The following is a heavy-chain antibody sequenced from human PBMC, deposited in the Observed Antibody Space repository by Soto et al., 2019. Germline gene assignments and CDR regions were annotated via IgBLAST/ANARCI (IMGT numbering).Heavy chain of an antibody. CDR2: IIPILGIA. J-gene: IGHJ4*02. V-gene: IGHV1-69*08. CDR3: AREGCSGGSCSSYYFDY. Sequence: QVQLVQSGAEVKKPGSSVKVSCKASGGTFSSYTISWVRQAPRQGLEWMGRIIPILGIANYAQKFQGRVTITADKSTSTAYMELSSLRSEDTAMYYCAREGCSGGSCSSYYFDYWGQGTLVTVSS. D-gene: IGHD2-15*01. CDR1: GGTFSSYT.